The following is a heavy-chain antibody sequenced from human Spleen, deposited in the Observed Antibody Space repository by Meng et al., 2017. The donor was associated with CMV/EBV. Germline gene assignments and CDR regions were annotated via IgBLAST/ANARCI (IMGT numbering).Heavy chain of an antibody. CDR1: GFTFSSKS. CDR2: ISSSSSYI. V-gene: IGHV3-21*01. Sequence: LAYAASGFTFSSKSMHWVRQAPGKGLEWVSSISSSSSYIYYADSVKGRFTISRDNAKNSLSLQMNSLRAEDTAVYYCATASIYYFDYWGQGALVTVSS. J-gene: IGHJ4*02. CDR3: ATASIYYFDY. D-gene: IGHD2/OR15-2a*01.